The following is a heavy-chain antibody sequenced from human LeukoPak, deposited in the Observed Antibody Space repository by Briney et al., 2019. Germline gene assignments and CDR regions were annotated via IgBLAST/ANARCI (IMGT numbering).Heavy chain of an antibody. J-gene: IGHJ5*02. CDR2: IYYSGST. D-gene: IGHD2-2*01. V-gene: IGHV4-39*07. CDR1: GDSISSSGYY. Sequence: PSETLSLTCSVSGDSISSSGYYWDWIRQPPGKGLEWIGSIYYSGSTYYNPSLKSRVTISVDTSKNQFSLKLSSVTAADTAVYYCARGALDIVVVPAAFELKFDPWGQGTLVTVSS. CDR3: ARGALDIVVVPAAFELKFDP.